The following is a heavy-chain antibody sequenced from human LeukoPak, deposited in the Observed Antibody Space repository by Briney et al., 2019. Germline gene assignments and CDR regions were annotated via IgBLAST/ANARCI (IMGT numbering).Heavy chain of an antibody. V-gene: IGHV4-30-4*08. D-gene: IGHD2-2*01. CDR2: IYYSGNT. Sequence: SQTLSLTCTVSGGSISSGDYYWSWIRQPPGKGLEWIGYIYYSGNTYYNPSHKSRVSISIDTSKNQFSLKLSSVTAADTAVYYCARVVGRTTYQLLTYYFDYWGQGTLVTVSS. CDR1: GGSISSGDYY. J-gene: IGHJ4*02. CDR3: ARVVGRTTYQLLTYYFDY.